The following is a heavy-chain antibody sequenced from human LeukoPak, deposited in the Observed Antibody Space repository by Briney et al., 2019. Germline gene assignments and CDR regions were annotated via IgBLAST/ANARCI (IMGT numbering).Heavy chain of an antibody. CDR3: TRTMVRGVVPNYYYYGMDV. CDR1: GFTFGDYA. J-gene: IGHJ6*04. Sequence: PGRSLRLSCTASGFTFGDYAMRWVRRAPGKGREGVGFIRSKAYGGTTEYAASVKGRFTISRDDSKSIAYLQMNSLKTEDTAVYYCTRTMVRGVVPNYYYYGMDVWGKGTTVAVSS. CDR2: IRSKAYGGTT. V-gene: IGHV3-49*04. D-gene: IGHD3-10*01.